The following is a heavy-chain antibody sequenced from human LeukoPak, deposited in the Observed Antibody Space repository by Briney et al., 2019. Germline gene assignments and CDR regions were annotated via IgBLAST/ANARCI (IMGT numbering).Heavy chain of an antibody. D-gene: IGHD6-25*01. V-gene: IGHV1-8*03. CDR1: GYTFTSYD. CDR3: ARDSGPNRGLAAYYYYYGMDV. Sequence: ASVKVSCKASGYTFTSYDINWVRQATGQGLEWMGWMNPNSGNTGYAQKFQGRVTITRNTSISTAYMELSSLRSEDTAVYYCARDSGPNRGLAAYYYYYGMDVWGQGTTVTVSS. CDR2: MNPNSGNT. J-gene: IGHJ6*02.